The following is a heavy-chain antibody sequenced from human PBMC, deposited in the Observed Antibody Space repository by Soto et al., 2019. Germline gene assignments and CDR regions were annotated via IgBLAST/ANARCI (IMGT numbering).Heavy chain of an antibody. V-gene: IGHV3-30*03. J-gene: IGHJ4*02. CDR1: GFSFATYT. CDR3: AREIDFFGSGSLPDY. Sequence: QVQLVESGGGVAQPGKSLRLSCAASGFSFATYTMHWVRQAPGKGLDWVALIFPNGKSIFYADAVKGRFTISRDNSKNMLYLQMNSLRAEDTAVYYCAREIDFFGSGSLPDYWGQGTLVTVSS. D-gene: IGHD3-10*01. CDR2: IFPNGKSI.